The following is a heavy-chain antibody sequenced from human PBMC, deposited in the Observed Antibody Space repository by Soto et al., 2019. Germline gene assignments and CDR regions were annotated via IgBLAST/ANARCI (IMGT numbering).Heavy chain of an antibody. Sequence: SETLSLTCAVSGYSISSGYYWGWIRQPPGKGLQWIGNMYHSGSTYYNPSLKSRVTISIDTSKNQFSLKLSSVTAADEAIYYCARVHSGWSSGHGLDVWGQGTTVTVSS. CDR1: GYSISSGYY. CDR2: MYHSGST. CDR3: ARVHSGWSSGHGLDV. D-gene: IGHD6-19*01. J-gene: IGHJ6*02. V-gene: IGHV4-38-2*01.